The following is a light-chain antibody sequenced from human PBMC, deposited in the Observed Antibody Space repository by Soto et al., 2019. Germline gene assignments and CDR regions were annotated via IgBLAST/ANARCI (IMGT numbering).Light chain of an antibody. CDR1: QSVSSSY. CDR3: QQYGSSPRT. Sequence: EIVITQSPATLSLSPGERATLSCRASQSVSSSYLAWYQQKPGQAPRLLIYGASSRATGIPDRFSGSGSGTDFTLTISRLEPEDFAVYYCQQYGSSPRTFGQGTKLEIK. J-gene: IGKJ2*01. CDR2: GAS. V-gene: IGKV3-20*01.